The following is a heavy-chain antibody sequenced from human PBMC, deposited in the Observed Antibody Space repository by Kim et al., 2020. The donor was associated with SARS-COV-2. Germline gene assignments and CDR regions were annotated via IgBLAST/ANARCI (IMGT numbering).Heavy chain of an antibody. J-gene: IGHJ4*02. Sequence: GGSLRLSCAASGFDFSTYSMNWVRQAPGKGLEWVSSISSKTTYIQYADSVKGRFTISRDNAKNSLYLQMNSLRAEDTAVYYCARDGHDYARLFDYWGQGTQVTVSS. CDR2: ISSKTTYI. D-gene: IGHD4-17*01. CDR1: GFDFSTYS. V-gene: IGHV3-21*01. CDR3: ARDGHDYARLFDY.